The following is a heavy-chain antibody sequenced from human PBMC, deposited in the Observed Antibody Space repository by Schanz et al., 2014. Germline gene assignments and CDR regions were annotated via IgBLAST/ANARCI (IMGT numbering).Heavy chain of an antibody. CDR2: IYSGGST. V-gene: IGHV3-NL1*01. CDR1: GFTFRDFG. J-gene: IGHJ3*02. Sequence: QVQLLESGGGVVQPGGSLRLSCAASGFTFRDFGLHWVRQAPGKGLEWVAVIYSGGSTFYTDSVKGRFTISRDNSKNTLYLQMNSLIAEDTAVYYCAKCIGWYGRCAFDIWGQGTMVTVSS. D-gene: IGHD6-19*01. CDR3: AKCIGWYGRCAFDI.